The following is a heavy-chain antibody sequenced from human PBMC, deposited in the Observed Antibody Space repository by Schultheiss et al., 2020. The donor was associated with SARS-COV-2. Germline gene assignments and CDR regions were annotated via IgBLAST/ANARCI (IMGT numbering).Heavy chain of an antibody. D-gene: IGHD2-2*01. V-gene: IGHV3-21*05. CDR2: ISSSSSYI. Sequence: GESLKISCAASGFTFSSYSMNWVRQAPGKGLEWVSYISSSSSYIYYADSVKGRFTISRDNAKNSLYLQMNSLRAEDTAVYYCARDVNCPREISSTSCYYYYYGMDVWGQGTTVTVSS. CDR3: ARDVNCPREISSTSCYYYYYGMDV. J-gene: IGHJ6*02. CDR1: GFTFSSYS.